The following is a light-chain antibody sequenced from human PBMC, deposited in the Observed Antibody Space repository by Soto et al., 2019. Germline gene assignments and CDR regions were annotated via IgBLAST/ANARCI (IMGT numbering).Light chain of an antibody. J-gene: IGKJ2*01. CDR2: AAS. CDR1: PSISNY. CDR3: QQSYRTPYT. Sequence: DIQVTQSPSSLSASVGDRVTISCRASPSISNYLNWYQHIPGKAPKLLIYAASHLQSGVPSRFSGSASGTDFTLTISSLQREDSATYYCQQSYRTPYTFGQGTRLEIK. V-gene: IGKV1-39*01.